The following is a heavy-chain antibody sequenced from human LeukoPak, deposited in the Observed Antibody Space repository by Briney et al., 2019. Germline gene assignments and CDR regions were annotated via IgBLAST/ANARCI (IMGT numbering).Heavy chain of an antibody. J-gene: IGHJ4*02. V-gene: IGHV4-4*07. D-gene: IGHD3-16*01. CDR2: IYTSGGT. Sequence: SETLSLTCTVSGGSISSYYWSWIRQPAGKGLEWIGRIYTSGGTNYNPSLKSRVTMSVDTSKNQFSLKLSSVTAADTAVYYCARDDAWGGYFDYWGQGTLVTVSS. CDR1: GGSISSYY. CDR3: ARDDAWGGYFDY.